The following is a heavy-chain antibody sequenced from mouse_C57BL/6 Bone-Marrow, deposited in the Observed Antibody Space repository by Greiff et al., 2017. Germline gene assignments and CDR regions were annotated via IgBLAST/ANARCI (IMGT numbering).Heavy chain of an antibody. Sequence: EVMLVESEGGLVQPGSSMKLSCTASGFTFSDYYMAWVRQVPEKGLEWVANINYDGSSTYYLDSLKSRFIISRDNAKNILYLQMSSLKSEDTATYYCAREDYYGSSYGGYYYAMDYWGQGTSVTVSS. CDR3: AREDYYGSSYGGYYYAMDY. CDR1: GFTFSDYY. D-gene: IGHD1-1*01. J-gene: IGHJ4*01. CDR2: INYDGSST. V-gene: IGHV5-16*01.